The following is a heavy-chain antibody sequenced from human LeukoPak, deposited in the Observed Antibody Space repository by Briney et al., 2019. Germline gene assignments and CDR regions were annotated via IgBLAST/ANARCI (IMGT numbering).Heavy chain of an antibody. J-gene: IGHJ4*02. CDR2: ISNSGSTI. CDR1: GFTLNVYE. D-gene: IGHD1-26*01. Sequence: PGGSLRLSCAASGFTLNVYEMNWVRQAPGMGLEWLSYISNSGSTIYYADSVKGRSTISRDNAKKSLYLQMNSLRAEDTAVYYCARGGGSYPFFDYWGQGVLVTVSS. CDR3: ARGGGSYPFFDY. V-gene: IGHV3-48*03.